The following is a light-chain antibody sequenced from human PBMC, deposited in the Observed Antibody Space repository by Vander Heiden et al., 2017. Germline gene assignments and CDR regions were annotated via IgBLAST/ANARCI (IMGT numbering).Light chain of an antibody. CDR1: SSDVCGYNY. V-gene: IGLV2-14*01. J-gene: IGLJ2*01. CDR2: DVS. Sequence: QSALTQPATVSGSPGQSLTISCTGTSSDVCGYNYVSWYQQHPGKAPKLMIYDVSNRPSGVSNRFSGSNSGNTASLTISGLQAEDEADYYCSSYTSSSTVVFGGGTKLTVL. CDR3: SSYTSSSTVV.